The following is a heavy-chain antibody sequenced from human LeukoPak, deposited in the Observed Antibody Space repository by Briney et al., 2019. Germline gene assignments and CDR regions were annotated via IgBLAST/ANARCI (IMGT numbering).Heavy chain of an antibody. D-gene: IGHD1-26*01. CDR2: INPSGGVT. CDR3: ATSTGANSGNYPFDY. Sequence: GAPVKVSCKASAYTFTNYYVHWVRQAPGQGLEWMGIINPSGGVTTYTQKFQGRVTMTRDTSTNTVYMELSSLKSEDTAVYYCATSTGANSGNYPFDYWGQGTLVTVSS. CDR1: AYTFTNYY. J-gene: IGHJ4*02. V-gene: IGHV1-46*01.